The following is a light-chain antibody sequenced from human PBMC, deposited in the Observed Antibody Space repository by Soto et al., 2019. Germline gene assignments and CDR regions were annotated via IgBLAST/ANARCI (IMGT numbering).Light chain of an antibody. Sequence: EIVLTQSPGTLSLSPGERATLSCRASQSVSSRYLAWYQQKPGQAPRLLIHDASSRATGIPDRFSGSGSGTDFTLTISRLEPEDFAVYYCQQYNNWPPATFGQGTKVDIK. CDR2: DAS. V-gene: IGKV3-20*01. CDR1: QSVSSRY. CDR3: QQYNNWPPAT. J-gene: IGKJ1*01.